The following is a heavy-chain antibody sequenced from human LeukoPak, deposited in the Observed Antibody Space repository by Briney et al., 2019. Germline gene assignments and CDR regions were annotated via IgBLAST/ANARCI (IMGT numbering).Heavy chain of an antibody. J-gene: IGHJ4*02. CDR1: GGTFSSYA. Sequence: SVKVSCKASGGTFSSYAVSWVRQAPGQGLEWMGRIIPILGIANYAQKFQGRVTITADKSTSTAYMELSSLRSEDTAVYYCARDPGYYDSSGYYYEGYWGQGTLVTVSS. CDR2: IIPILGIA. CDR3: ARDPGYYDSSGYYYEGY. V-gene: IGHV1-69*04. D-gene: IGHD3-22*01.